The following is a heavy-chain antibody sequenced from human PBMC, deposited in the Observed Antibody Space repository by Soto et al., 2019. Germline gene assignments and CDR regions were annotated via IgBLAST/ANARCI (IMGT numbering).Heavy chain of an antibody. J-gene: IGHJ3*02. Sequence: QITLQESAPVLVRPTETLTLTCTYSGFSLSTSGVGVGWVRQSPGKALEWLAVIYWDDDKRYMPSLQNRLTISKDTSRNQGVLAMAHMLPMATGTYYCARRLRQSGNSWDSGAFDIWGHGTVVAVS. D-gene: IGHD1-1*01. CDR3: ARRLRQSGNSWDSGAFDI. CDR1: GFSLSTSGVG. CDR2: IYWDDDK. V-gene: IGHV2-5*02.